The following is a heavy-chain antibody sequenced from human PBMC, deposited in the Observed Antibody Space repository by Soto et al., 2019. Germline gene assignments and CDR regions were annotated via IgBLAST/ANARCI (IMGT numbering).Heavy chain of an antibody. Sequence: EVQLVESGGGVVQPGGSLRLSCAASGFTFSSYSMNWVRQAPGKGLEWVSYISSSSSTIYYADSVKGRFTISRDNAKNSLYLQMNSLRAEDTAVYYCASAFYDFWSGYYIYWGQGTLVTVSS. V-gene: IGHV3-48*01. CDR3: ASAFYDFWSGYYIY. D-gene: IGHD3-3*01. CDR1: GFTFSSYS. CDR2: ISSSSSTI. J-gene: IGHJ4*02.